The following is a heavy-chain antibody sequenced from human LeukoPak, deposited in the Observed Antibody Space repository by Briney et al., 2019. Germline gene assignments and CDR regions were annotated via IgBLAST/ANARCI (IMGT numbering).Heavy chain of an antibody. CDR2: MSPNSGNT. CDR1: GYTFTSYD. J-gene: IGHJ3*02. D-gene: IGHD2/OR15-2a*01. Sequence: GASVKVSCKASGYTFTSYDINWVRQATGQGLEWMGWMSPNSGNTGYAQKFQGRVTMTRDTSISTAYMELSRLRSDDTAVYYCARISGMYDAFDIWGQGTMVTGSS. CDR3: ARISGMYDAFDI. V-gene: IGHV1-8*01.